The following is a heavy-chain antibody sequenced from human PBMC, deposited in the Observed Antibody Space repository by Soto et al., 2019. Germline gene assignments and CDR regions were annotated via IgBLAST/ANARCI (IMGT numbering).Heavy chain of an antibody. CDR2: ISSSGSTI. Sequence: SLSLSCASAGSTFSSDEMNWSRQAPGKGLEWVSYISSSGSTIYYAGSVKGRFTISRDNAKNSLYLQMNSLRAEDTAVYYCARAPGTRYSYGYGGFEYWGRGTLVTVSS. J-gene: IGHJ4*02. CDR1: GSTFSSDE. D-gene: IGHD5-18*01. V-gene: IGHV3-48*03. CDR3: ARAPGTRYSYGYGGFEY.